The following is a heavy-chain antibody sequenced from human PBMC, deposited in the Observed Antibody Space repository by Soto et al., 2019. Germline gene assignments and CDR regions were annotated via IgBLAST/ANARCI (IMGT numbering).Heavy chain of an antibody. J-gene: IGHJ6*02. Sequence: ASVKVSCKASGYTFTSYAMHWVRQAPGQRLEWMGWINAGNGNTKYSQKFQGRVTITRDTSASTAYMELSSLRSEDTAAYYCARDHVVVVAAAYYYYGMDVWGQGTTVTVSS. CDR2: INAGNGNT. CDR1: GYTFTSYA. V-gene: IGHV1-3*01. CDR3: ARDHVVVVAAAYYYYGMDV. D-gene: IGHD2-15*01.